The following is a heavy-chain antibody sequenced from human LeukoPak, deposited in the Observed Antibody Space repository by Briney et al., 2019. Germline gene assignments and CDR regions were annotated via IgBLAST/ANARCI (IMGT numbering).Heavy chain of an antibody. CDR3: ARALYSSSSYLLFDY. V-gene: IGHV3-20*04. CDR2: INWNGGST. D-gene: IGHD6-6*01. CDR1: GFKFDDYG. Sequence: GGSLRLSCVVSGFKFDDYGMSWVRHAPGKGLEWVSGINWNGGSTGYADSVKGRFTISRDNAKNSLYLQVNSLRAEDTALYYCARALYSSSSYLLFDYWGQGTLVTVSS. J-gene: IGHJ4*02.